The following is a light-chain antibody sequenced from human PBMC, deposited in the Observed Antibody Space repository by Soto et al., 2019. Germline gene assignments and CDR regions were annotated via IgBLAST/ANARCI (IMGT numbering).Light chain of an antibody. CDR2: AAS. CDR1: QSINSY. CDR3: QQSYSTPIT. J-gene: IGKJ5*01. V-gene: IGKV1-39*01. Sequence: DIQMTQSPSSLSASVGDRVTISCRASQSINSYLNWYQQEPGKAPKFLIYAASSLQSGVPSRFSGSGSGTDFTLTISRLQPEDFATYYCQQSYSTPITFGQGTRLEIK.